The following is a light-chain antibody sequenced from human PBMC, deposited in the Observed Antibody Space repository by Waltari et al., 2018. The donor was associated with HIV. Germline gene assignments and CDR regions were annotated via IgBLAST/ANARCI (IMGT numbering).Light chain of an antibody. CDR1: SSTIGGNT. V-gene: IGLV1-44*01. Sequence: QSVLTQPPSASGTPGQRVTISSSGSSSTIGGNTVNWYQQHPGPAPKLLIYYNNKRPSGVPDRFSGSKSGTSASLAISGLQSDDEAHYYCATWEASLHDLYVFGTGTKVTVL. CDR3: ATWEASLHDLYV. J-gene: IGLJ1*01. CDR2: YNN.